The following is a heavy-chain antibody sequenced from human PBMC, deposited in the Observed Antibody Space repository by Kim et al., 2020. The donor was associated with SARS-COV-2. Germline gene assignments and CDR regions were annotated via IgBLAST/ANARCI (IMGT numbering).Heavy chain of an antibody. V-gene: IGHV4-59*11. D-gene: IGHD6-19*01. CDR3: ARGTGNGFYDY. J-gene: IGHJ4*02. CDR2: IFYMGST. CDR1: GGSINNHF. Sequence: SETLSLTCTVSGGSINNHFWSWVRQAPGKRLEWIGYIFYMGSTNYNPSLKSRVTISIDKSKTQFSLKLTSVTAADTAVYFCARGTGNGFYDYWGQGTLVTVSS.